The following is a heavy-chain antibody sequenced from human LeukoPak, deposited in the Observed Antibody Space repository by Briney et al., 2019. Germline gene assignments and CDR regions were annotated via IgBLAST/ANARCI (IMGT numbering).Heavy chain of an antibody. V-gene: IGHV3-7*03. CDR1: GFTFSDHY. J-gene: IGHJ3*01. CDR3: ARSSYSSSSSV. D-gene: IGHD6-6*01. Sequence: LSGGSLRLSCAASGFTFSDHYMDWVRQAPGKGLEWVASINSDGSEGYYADVVKGRFTISRDNAKNSLYLQINSLRAEDTAVYYCARSSYSSSSSVWGQGTMVTVSS. CDR2: INSDGSEG.